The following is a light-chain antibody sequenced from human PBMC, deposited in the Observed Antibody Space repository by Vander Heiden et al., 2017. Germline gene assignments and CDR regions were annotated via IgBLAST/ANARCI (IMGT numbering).Light chain of an antibody. CDR1: SSDVGGYNY. CDR2: DVS. Sequence: SALTQPRSVSGSPGQSVTISCTGTSSDVGGYNYVSWYQQHPGKAPKLMIYDVSKRPSGVSDRFSGSKSGNTASLTISGLQAEDEADYYCCSYAGSYTFWVFGGGTKLTVL. V-gene: IGLV2-11*01. J-gene: IGLJ3*02. CDR3: CSYAGSYTFWV.